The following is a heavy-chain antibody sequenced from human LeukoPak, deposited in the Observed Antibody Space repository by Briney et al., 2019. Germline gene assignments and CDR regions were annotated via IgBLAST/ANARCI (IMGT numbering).Heavy chain of an antibody. CDR3: ARDRIAAAGTPHWFDP. Sequence: SVKVSCKASGGTFSSYAISWVRQAPGQGLEWMGGIIPILGTANYAQKFQGRVTITADKSTSTAYMELSSLRSEDTAVYYCARDRIAAAGTPHWFDPWGQGTLVTVSS. J-gene: IGHJ5*02. V-gene: IGHV1-69*10. D-gene: IGHD6-13*01. CDR2: IIPILGTA. CDR1: GGTFSSYA.